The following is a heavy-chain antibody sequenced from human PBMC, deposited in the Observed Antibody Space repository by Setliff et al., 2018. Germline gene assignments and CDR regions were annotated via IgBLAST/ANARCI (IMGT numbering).Heavy chain of an antibody. CDR3: ARGSSGYYYVGYYFDY. J-gene: IGHJ4*02. CDR1: GFTFSSYW. Sequence: GSLRLSCAASGFTFSSYWMSWVRQAPGKGLEWVALIWNDGSTKFYGDSVKGRFTISRDNAKNSLYLQMNSLRAEDTAVYYCARGSSGYYYVGYYFDYWGQGTLVTVSS. D-gene: IGHD3-22*01. CDR2: IWNDGSTK. V-gene: IGHV3-33*08.